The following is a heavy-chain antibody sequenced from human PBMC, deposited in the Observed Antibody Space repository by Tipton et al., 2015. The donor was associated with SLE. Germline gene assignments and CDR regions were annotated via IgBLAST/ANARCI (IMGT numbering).Heavy chain of an antibody. Sequence: TLSLTCSVSGGSISSYYWSWIRQPPGKGLEWIGYIYYSGSTNYNPSLKSRVTISGDTPKNQFSLKQRSVTAADTAVYYCARSPGDCSSASCYSGAFDMWGQGTMVTVSS. V-gene: IGHV4-59*07. CDR3: ARSPGDCSSASCYSGAFDM. J-gene: IGHJ3*02. D-gene: IGHD2-2*02. CDR2: IYYSGST. CDR1: GGSISSYY.